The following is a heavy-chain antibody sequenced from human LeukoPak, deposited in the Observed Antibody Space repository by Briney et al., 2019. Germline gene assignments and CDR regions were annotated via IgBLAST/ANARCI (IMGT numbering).Heavy chain of an antibody. V-gene: IGHV5-51*01. J-gene: IGHJ4*02. CDR3: ARQGYNYGSDY. Sequence: GESLRISCKGFGYSFSSYWIDWVRQRPGKGLEWMGIIYPGDSDTRYSPSFQGQVTISADMSIGTAYLHWSSLKASDTAMYYCARQGYNYGSDYWGQGTLVTVSS. D-gene: IGHD5-18*01. CDR2: IYPGDSDT. CDR1: GYSFSSYW.